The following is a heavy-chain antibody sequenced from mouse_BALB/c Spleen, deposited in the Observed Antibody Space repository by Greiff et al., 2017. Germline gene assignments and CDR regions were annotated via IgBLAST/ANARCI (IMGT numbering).Heavy chain of an antibody. V-gene: IGHV1S132*01. Sequence: VKLQESGAELVKPGASVKLSCKTSGYTFTSYWIQWVKQRPGQGLGWIGEIFPGTGTTYYNEKFKGKATLTIDTSSSTAYMQLSSLTSEDSAVYFCARGGIYYDYDRWGQGTLVTVSA. J-gene: IGHJ3*02. D-gene: IGHD2-4*01. CDR1: GYTFTSYW. CDR3: ARGGIYYDYDR. CDR2: IFPGTGTT.